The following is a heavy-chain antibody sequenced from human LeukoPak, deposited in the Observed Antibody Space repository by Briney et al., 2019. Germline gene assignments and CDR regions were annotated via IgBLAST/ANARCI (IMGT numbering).Heavy chain of an antibody. V-gene: IGHV3-23*01. Sequence: GASLRLSCAASGFIFSNYAMYWVRQAPGKGLEWVSAISGRSNNTYYADSVKGRFTISRDSSKNTLYLQMNSLRADDTAAYYCAKWGDYDVLTGYYVSDFWGQGTLVTVSS. CDR1: GFIFSNYA. CDR2: ISGRSNNT. D-gene: IGHD3-9*01. J-gene: IGHJ4*02. CDR3: AKWGDYDVLTGYYVSDF.